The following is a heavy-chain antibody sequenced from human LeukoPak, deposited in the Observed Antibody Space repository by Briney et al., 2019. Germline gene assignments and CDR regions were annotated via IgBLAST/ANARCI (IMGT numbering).Heavy chain of an antibody. J-gene: IGHJ5*02. D-gene: IGHD2-2*01. V-gene: IGHV1-69*05. CDR3: ARVVVVPAAKVRGWFDP. CDR2: IIPIFGTA. Sequence: SVKVSCKASGGTFSSYAISWVRQAPGQGLERMGGIIPIFGTANYAQKFQGRVTITTDESTSTAYMELSSLRSEDTAVYYCARVVVVPAAKVRGWFDPWGQGTLVTVSS. CDR1: GGTFSSYA.